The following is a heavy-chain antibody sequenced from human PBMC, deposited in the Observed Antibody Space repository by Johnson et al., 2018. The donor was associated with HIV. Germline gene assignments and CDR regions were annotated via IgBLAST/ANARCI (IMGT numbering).Heavy chain of an antibody. J-gene: IGHJ3*02. CDR3: ARGGVVQDGFDI. V-gene: IGHV3-7*01. D-gene: IGHD2-8*01. Sequence: VQLVESGGGVVQPGRSLRLSCAASGFTFSSYWMSWVRQAPGKGLEWVANIKQDGSEKYYVDSVKGGLTISRDNAKNSLYLQMNSLRAEDTAVYYCARGGVVQDGFDIRGLGTMVTVSS. CDR2: IKQDGSEK. CDR1: GFTFSSYW.